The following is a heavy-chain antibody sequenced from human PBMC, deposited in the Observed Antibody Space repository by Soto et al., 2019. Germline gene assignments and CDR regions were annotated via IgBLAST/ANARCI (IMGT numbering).Heavy chain of an antibody. CDR2: ISAYNGNT. CDR3: ARTETFMARGVIITPFHY. Sequence: ASVKVSCKASGYTFTSYGISWVRQAPGQGLEWMGWISAYNGNTNFAQKLQGRVTMTTDTSTSTAYMELRSLRSDDTAVYYFARTETFMARGVIITPFHYWGQGTLVTVSS. CDR1: GYTFTSYG. J-gene: IGHJ4*02. D-gene: IGHD3-10*01. V-gene: IGHV1-18*01.